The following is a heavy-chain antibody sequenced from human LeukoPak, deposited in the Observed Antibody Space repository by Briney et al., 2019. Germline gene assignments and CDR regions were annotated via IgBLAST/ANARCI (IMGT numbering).Heavy chain of an antibody. V-gene: IGHV3-23*01. D-gene: IGHD3-22*01. CDR2: ISGSGGST. CDR1: GFTFSSYA. CDR3: AKESNYDSSGYYLNWFDP. J-gene: IGHJ5*02. Sequence: GGSLRLFCAASGFTFSSYAMSWVRQAPGKGLEWVSAISGSGGSTYYADSVKGRFTISRDNSKNTLYLQMNSLRAEDTAVYYCAKESNYDSSGYYLNWFDPWGQGTLVTVSS.